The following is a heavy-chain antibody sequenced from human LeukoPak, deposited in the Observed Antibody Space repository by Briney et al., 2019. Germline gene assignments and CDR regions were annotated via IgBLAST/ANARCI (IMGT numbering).Heavy chain of an antibody. Sequence: HPGGSLRLSCAASGFTFSSYGMHWVRQAPGKGLDWVAVISYDGSNIYYADFVKGRFTISRDNSKNTLFLQMNSLRADDTAVYYCAKDGPTVTTLYRPTNWFGPWGQGTLVTVSS. CDR3: AKDGPTVTTLYRPTNWFGP. CDR1: GFTFSSYG. J-gene: IGHJ5*02. V-gene: IGHV3-30*18. D-gene: IGHD4-11*01. CDR2: ISYDGSNI.